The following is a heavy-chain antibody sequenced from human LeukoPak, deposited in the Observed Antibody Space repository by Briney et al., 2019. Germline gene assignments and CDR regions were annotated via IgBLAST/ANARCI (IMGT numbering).Heavy chain of an antibody. CDR3: ARDQPDPAGTGPRFDY. Sequence: GGSLTLSCVASGITFSSSWMSWVRQPPGKGREGVANIKPDGSVKYYADSVKGRFTISRDNAENSLYLQMNSLRTEDTAVYYCARDQPDPAGTGPRFDYWGQGSLVTVSS. CDR1: GITFSSSW. D-gene: IGHD1-1*01. CDR2: IKPDGSVK. V-gene: IGHV3-7*01. J-gene: IGHJ4*02.